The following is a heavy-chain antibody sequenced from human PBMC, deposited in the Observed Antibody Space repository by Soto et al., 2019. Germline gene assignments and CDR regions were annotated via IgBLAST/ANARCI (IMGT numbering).Heavy chain of an antibody. Sequence: GGSLRLSCAASGFTFSSYGMHWVRQAPGKGLEWVAVISYDGSNKYYADSVKGRFTISRDNSKNTLYLQMNSLRAEDTAVYYCAKDQWPHIVVVTAILGGFDPWGQGTLVTVSS. CDR1: GFTFSSYG. V-gene: IGHV3-30*18. D-gene: IGHD2-21*02. CDR2: ISYDGSNK. J-gene: IGHJ5*02. CDR3: AKDQWPHIVVVTAILGGFDP.